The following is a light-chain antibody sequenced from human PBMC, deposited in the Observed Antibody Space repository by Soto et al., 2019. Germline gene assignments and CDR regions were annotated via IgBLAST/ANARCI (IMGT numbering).Light chain of an antibody. CDR1: QSISSW. Sequence: DIQMCHSPSTLSASVGDRVTITCRASQSISSWLAWYQQKPGKAPKLLIYKASSLESGVPSRFSGSGSGTEFTLTISSLQPDDFTTYYCQQYNSYSVTFGQGTRLEIK. CDR3: QQYNSYSVT. V-gene: IGKV1-5*03. J-gene: IGKJ5*01. CDR2: KAS.